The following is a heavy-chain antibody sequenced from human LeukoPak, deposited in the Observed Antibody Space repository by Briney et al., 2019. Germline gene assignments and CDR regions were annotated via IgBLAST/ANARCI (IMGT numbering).Heavy chain of an antibody. CDR1: QFALRDHG. D-gene: IGHD6-6*01. Sequence: PGGSLRLSCSASQFALRDHGMTWVRQAPGKGLEWVSALSVSGETTYYADSVQGRFTVSRDNSKNTLFLQMNSLRADDTAVYYCAKGSYYSDYWGQGTLVSVSS. CDR2: LSVSGETT. CDR3: AKGSYYSDY. J-gene: IGHJ4*02. V-gene: IGHV3-23*01.